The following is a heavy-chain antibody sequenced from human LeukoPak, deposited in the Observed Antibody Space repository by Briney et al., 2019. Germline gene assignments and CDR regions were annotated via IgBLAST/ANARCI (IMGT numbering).Heavy chain of an antibody. CDR1: GFMFSSNG. J-gene: IGHJ4*02. CDR2: LSYDGSNE. V-gene: IGHV3-30*18. Sequence: GGSLRLSCTASGFMFSSNGMHWVRQAPGKGLEWVAVLSYDGSNEYYADSVKGRFTISRDNSKNTLFLQMNSLRADDTAVYYCAKDRSSSWSVDYWGQGTLVTVYS. CDR3: AKDRSSSWSVDY. D-gene: IGHD6-13*01.